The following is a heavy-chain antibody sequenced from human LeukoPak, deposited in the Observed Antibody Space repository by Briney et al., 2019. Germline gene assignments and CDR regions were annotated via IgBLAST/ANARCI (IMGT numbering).Heavy chain of an antibody. J-gene: IGHJ5*02. D-gene: IGHD2-2*01. CDR1: GYSFTSCW. CDR2: IYPGDSDT. Sequence: GESLKISCKGSGYSFTSCWIGWVRQMPGKGLEWMGIIYPGDSDTRYSPSFQGQVTISADKSISTAYLQWSSLKASDTAMYYCARGKYCSSTSCYDGWLGSFDPWGQGTLVTVSS. V-gene: IGHV5-51*01. CDR3: ARGKYCSSTSCYDGWLGSFDP.